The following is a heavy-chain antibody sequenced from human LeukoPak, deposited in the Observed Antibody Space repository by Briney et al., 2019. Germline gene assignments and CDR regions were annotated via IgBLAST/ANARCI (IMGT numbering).Heavy chain of an antibody. D-gene: IGHD3-22*01. V-gene: IGHV1-18*01. J-gene: IGHJ4*02. Sequence: ASXXVSCKGSGYTFTSYGISWVGQAPGQGVEWMGWISAYNGKTNYVQKLQGRVTITTDTTTSKAYMELRSLRSDDTAVYYCARDPYYDSSGYTYFDYWGQGTLVTVSS. CDR2: ISAYNGKT. CDR1: GYTFTSYG. CDR3: ARDPYYDSSGYTYFDY.